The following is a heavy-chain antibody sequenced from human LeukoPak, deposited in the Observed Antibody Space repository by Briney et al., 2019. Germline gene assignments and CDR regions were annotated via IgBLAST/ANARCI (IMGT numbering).Heavy chain of an antibody. Sequence: PGGSLRLSCAASGFTFSSYTMNWVRQAPGKGLEWVSSISTSSSYIYYADSVKGRFTISRDNAKNSLYLQMNSLRAEDTAVYYCARVFPRLGIALDALDIWGQGTMVTVSS. CDR1: GFTFSSYT. D-gene: IGHD3-16*01. V-gene: IGHV3-21*01. CDR3: ARVFPRLGIALDALDI. J-gene: IGHJ3*02. CDR2: ISTSSSYI.